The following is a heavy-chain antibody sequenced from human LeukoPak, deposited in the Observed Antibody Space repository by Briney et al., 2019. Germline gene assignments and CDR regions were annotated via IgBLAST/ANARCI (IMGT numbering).Heavy chain of an antibody. CDR1: GFIVSSNY. Sequence: GGSLRLSCAASGFIVSSNYMSWVRQAPGEGLEWVSVIYSGGSTYYADSVKGRFTISRDTSKNTLHLQMNSLRAEDTAVYYCARVGSSSGRSFDIWGQGTMVTVSS. V-gene: IGHV3-53*01. CDR3: ARVGSSSGRSFDI. J-gene: IGHJ3*02. CDR2: IYSGGST. D-gene: IGHD3-22*01.